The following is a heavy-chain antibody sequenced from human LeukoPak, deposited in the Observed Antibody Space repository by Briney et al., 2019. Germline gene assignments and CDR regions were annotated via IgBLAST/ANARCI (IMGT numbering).Heavy chain of an antibody. CDR2: INAGNGNT. V-gene: IGHV1-3*01. D-gene: IGHD3-10*01. J-gene: IGHJ5*02. CDR1: GYTFTSYA. CDR3: AREKGFGELLSNWFDP. Sequence: ASVKVSCKASGYTFTSYAMHWVRQAPGQRLEWMGWINAGNGNTKYSQKFQGRVTITRDTSASTAYMELSSLRSEDTAVYYCAREKGFGELLSNWFDPWGQGTLVTVSS.